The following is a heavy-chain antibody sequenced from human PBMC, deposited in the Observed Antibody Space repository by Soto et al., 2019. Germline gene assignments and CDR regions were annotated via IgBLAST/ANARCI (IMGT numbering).Heavy chain of an antibody. Sequence: ESGGGVVQPGRSLRLSCAASGFTFSSYGMHWVRQAPGKGLEWVAVISYDGSNKYYADSVKGRFTISRDNSKNTLYLQMNSLRAEDTAVYYCAKVKGYYGSGSFDYWGQGTLVTVSS. CDR3: AKVKGYYGSGSFDY. V-gene: IGHV3-30*18. D-gene: IGHD3-10*01. J-gene: IGHJ4*02. CDR2: ISYDGSNK. CDR1: GFTFSSYG.